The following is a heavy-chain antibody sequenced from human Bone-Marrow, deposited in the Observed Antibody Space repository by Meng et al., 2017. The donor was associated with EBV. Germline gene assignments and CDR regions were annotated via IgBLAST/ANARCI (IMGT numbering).Heavy chain of an antibody. Sequence: VHLVQSGAEVKKPWASVKVSCKPSVYTFTSYAMHWVRPAPGQRLEWMGWINPGNGNTKYSQKFQGRVTITRDTSASTAYMELSSLRSEDTAVYYCARLDYFDYWGQGTLVTVSS. J-gene: IGHJ4*02. CDR3: ARLDYFDY. CDR1: VYTFTSYA. CDR2: INPGNGNT. V-gene: IGHV1-3*01.